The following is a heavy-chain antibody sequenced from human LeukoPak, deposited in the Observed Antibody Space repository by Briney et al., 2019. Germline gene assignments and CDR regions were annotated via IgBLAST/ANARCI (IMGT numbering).Heavy chain of an antibody. V-gene: IGHV4-34*01. CDR2: INHSGST. CDR1: GGSFSGYY. D-gene: IGHD3-3*01. J-gene: IGHJ4*02. CDR3: ARVRRYYDFWSGKGPYYFDY. Sequence: SETLSLTCAVYGGSFSGYYWSWIRQPPGKGLEWIGEINHSGSTNYNPSLKGRVTISVDTSKNQFSLKLSSVTAADTAVYYCARVRRYYDFWSGKGPYYFDYWGQGTLVTVSS.